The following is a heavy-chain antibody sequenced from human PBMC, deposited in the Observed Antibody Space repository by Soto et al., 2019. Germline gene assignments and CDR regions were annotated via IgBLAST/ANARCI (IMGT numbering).Heavy chain of an antibody. V-gene: IGHV4-59*01. CDR2: IFYSGST. D-gene: IGHD6-6*01. CDR1: GGSISSYY. Sequence: PSETLSLTCTVSGGSISSYYWSWIRQPPGKGLEWIGYIFYSGSTNYNPSPKSRVTISVDTSKNQFSLKLSSVTAADTAVYYCAREYSSSGIDYWGQGTLVTVSS. CDR3: AREYSSSGIDY. J-gene: IGHJ4*02.